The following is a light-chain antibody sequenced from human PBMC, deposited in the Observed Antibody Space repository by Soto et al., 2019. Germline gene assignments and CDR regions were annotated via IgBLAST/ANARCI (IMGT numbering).Light chain of an antibody. CDR2: AAS. J-gene: IGKJ4*01. CDR1: QGISSW. V-gene: IGKV1-12*01. CDR3: QQANSFPLT. Sequence: DIQMTQSPSSVSASVGDRVTITCRASQGISSWLVWYQQKPGKAPKLLIYAASSLQRGVPSRFSGSGSGTDVTLTISSLQPEDFATYYCQQANSFPLTFGGGTKVEI.